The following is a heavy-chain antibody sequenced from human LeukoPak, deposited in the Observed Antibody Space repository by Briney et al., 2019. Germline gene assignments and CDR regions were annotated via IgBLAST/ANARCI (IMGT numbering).Heavy chain of an antibody. J-gene: IGHJ5*02. V-gene: IGHV4-34*01. CDR3: ARLPPYGSGSELFDP. CDR2: INHSGST. D-gene: IGHD3-10*01. CDR1: GGSFSGYY. Sequence: SETLSLTCAVYGGSFSGYYWSWIRQPPGKGLEWIGEINHSGSTNYNPSLKSRVTISVDTSKNQFSLKLSSVTAADTAVYYCARLPPYGSGSELFDPWGQGTLVTVSS.